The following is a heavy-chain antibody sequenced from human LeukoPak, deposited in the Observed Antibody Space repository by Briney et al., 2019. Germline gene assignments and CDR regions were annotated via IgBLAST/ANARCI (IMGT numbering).Heavy chain of an antibody. V-gene: IGHV3-64*01. D-gene: IGHD2-21*01. CDR3: ARTPTGRYSDY. CDR2: ISSNGGST. CDR1: GFTFSTYA. Sequence: GGSLRLSCAASGFTFSTYAMHWVRQAPGKGLEYVSAISSNGGSTNYASSVKGRFTISRDNSNNTLYLQMGSLRAEDMAVYYCARTPTGRYSDYWGQGTLVTVSS. J-gene: IGHJ4*02.